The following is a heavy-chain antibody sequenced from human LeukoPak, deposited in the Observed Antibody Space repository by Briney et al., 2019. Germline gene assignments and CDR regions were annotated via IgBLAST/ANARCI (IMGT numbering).Heavy chain of an antibody. CDR1: GGTFSSYA. D-gene: IGHD6-6*01. V-gene: IGHV1-69*01. Sequence: SVKVSCKASGGTFSSYAISWVRQAPGQGLEWMGGIIPIFGTANYAQKFQGRVTIIADESTSTAYMELSSLKSEDTAVYYCARVYIAARSPYYYGMDVWGQGTTVTVSS. CDR3: ARVYIAARSPYYYGMDV. CDR2: IIPIFGTA. J-gene: IGHJ6*02.